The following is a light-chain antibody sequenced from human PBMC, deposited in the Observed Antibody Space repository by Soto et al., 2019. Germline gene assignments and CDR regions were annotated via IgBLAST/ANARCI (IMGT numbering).Light chain of an antibody. Sequence: DIQMTQSPSSLSASVGDNLTITCRASQSISTYLNWYQHKPGTAPRVLIHSASTLQSGVPSRFSGRGSGTDFPLTISSRQPEDFTPNYCQQSYGFPYPFGKGPSWRSN. CDR3: QQSYGFPYP. CDR2: SAS. CDR1: QSISTY. V-gene: IGKV1-39*01. J-gene: IGKJ2*01.